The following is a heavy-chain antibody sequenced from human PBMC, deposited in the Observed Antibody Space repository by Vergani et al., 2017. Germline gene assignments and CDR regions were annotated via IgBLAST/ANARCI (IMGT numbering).Heavy chain of an antibody. J-gene: IGHJ2*01. CDR2: ISGSSSYV. CDR1: GFSFSSYS. V-gene: IGHV3-21*04. Sequence: VELLESGGGLVKPGGSLRLSCAASGFSFSSYSMNWVRQAPGKGLEWVASISGSSSYVFYRDSVEGRFTITRDNAKKSVYLQMNSLRAEDTALYYCVKDIAASGNYWYFDLWGRGTLVTVSS. D-gene: IGHD6-13*01. CDR3: VKDIAASGNYWYFDL.